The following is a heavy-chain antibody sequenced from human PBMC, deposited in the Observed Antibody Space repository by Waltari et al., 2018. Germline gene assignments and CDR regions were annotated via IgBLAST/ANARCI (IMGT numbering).Heavy chain of an antibody. CDR1: GYTFTDYY. V-gene: IGHV1-69-2*01. D-gene: IGHD3-3*02. CDR2: SDPGDGKT. CDR3: ATALGDSISASRPFEI. Sequence: EVQLLQSGAELKKPGTAVKISCQLSGYTFTDYYIHWVQQAPGKGLQWIGLSDPGDGKTIYAEAFQGRVTITADTSIDTVYMELSSLTSDDSAVFYCATALGDSISASRPFEIWGQGTVITVSS. J-gene: IGHJ3*02.